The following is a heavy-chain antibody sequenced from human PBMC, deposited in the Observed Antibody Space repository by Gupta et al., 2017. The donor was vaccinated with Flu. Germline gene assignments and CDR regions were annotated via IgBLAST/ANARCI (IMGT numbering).Heavy chain of an antibody. CDR1: GFTISANF. CDR3: ARGPNLDS. Sequence: EVQLVESGEGLVQPGGSLRLSCAASGFTISANFMSWVRQAPGTGLEWVSIIYTSGDTYYGDSVKGRFTSSRDNSKNTLYLQMNSLRPEDTAVYFCARGPNLDSWGLGTLVTVSS. CDR2: IYTSGDT. V-gene: IGHV3-66*02. J-gene: IGHJ4*02.